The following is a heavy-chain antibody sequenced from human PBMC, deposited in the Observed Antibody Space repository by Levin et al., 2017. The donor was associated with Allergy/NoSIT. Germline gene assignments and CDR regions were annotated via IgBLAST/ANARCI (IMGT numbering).Heavy chain of an antibody. D-gene: IGHD3-3*02. CDR3: ARHIRWRAQMGYFDY. CDR2: IYYSGST. J-gene: IGHJ4*02. V-gene: IGHV4-39*01. CDR1: GGSIVSSGYF. Sequence: PSETLSLTCTVSGGSIVSSGYFWGWIRQSPGTGLEWVGTIYYSGSTFYNPSLQSRVTISADTSKNQFSLKLSSVTAADTAMYYCARHIRWRAQMGYFDYWGQGTLVTVSS.